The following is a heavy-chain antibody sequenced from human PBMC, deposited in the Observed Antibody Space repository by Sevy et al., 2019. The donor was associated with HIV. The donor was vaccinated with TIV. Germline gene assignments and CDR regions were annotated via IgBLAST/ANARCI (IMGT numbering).Heavy chain of an antibody. Sequence: ASVKVSCKASGYTFTSYGISWVRQAPGQGLEWMGWISAYNDNTSYAQKLQGRVTMTTDTSTSTAYMELRSLRSDDTAVYYCARWGRYPDAFDIWGQGTMVTVSS. CDR1: GYTFTSYG. J-gene: IGHJ3*02. CDR2: ISAYNDNT. V-gene: IGHV1-18*01. CDR3: ARWGRYPDAFDI. D-gene: IGHD3-9*01.